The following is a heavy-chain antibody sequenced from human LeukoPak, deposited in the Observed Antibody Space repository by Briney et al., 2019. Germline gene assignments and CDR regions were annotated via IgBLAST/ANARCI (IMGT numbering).Heavy chain of an antibody. J-gene: IGHJ4*02. CDR3: ARVGYCSGGSCYSPVDY. CDR1: GYTFTSYG. CDR2: ISAYNGNT. D-gene: IGHD2-15*01. Sequence: ASVKVSCKASGYTFTSYGISWVRQAPGQGLEWMGWISAYNGNTNYAQKLQGRVTMTTDTSTSTAYMELRSLRSDDTAVYYCARVGYCSGGSCYSPVDYWGQGTLVTVSS. V-gene: IGHV1-18*01.